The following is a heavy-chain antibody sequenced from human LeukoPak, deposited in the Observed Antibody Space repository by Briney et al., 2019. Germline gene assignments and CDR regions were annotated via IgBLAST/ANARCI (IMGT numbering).Heavy chain of an antibody. Sequence: GGSLRLSCAASGFTFNRYGMSWVRQAPGQGLEWVSSITSTSSYIYYADSLQGRFIISRDNAKNLLYLQMNSLRDEDTAVYYCARAGAPGTVDYWGQGTLVTVSS. CDR3: ARAGAPGTVDY. V-gene: IGHV3-21*01. D-gene: IGHD1-26*01. CDR1: GFTFNRYG. J-gene: IGHJ4*02. CDR2: ITSTSSYI.